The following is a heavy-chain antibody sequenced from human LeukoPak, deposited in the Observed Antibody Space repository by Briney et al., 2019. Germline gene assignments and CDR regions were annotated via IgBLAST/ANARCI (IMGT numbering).Heavy chain of an antibody. J-gene: IGHJ4*02. Sequence: GGSLRLSCAASGFTFSSYEMNWVRQAPGKGLEWVSYISSSGSTIYYADSVKGRFTISRDNAKNSLYLQMNSLRAEDTAVYYCAGSLRGYSYGPAFDYWGQGTLVTVSS. V-gene: IGHV3-48*03. CDR2: ISSSGSTI. CDR1: GFTFSSYE. D-gene: IGHD5-18*01. CDR3: AGSLRGYSYGPAFDY.